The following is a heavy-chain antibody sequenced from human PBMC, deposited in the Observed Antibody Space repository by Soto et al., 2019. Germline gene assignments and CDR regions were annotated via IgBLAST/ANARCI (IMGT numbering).Heavy chain of an antibody. V-gene: IGHV3-21*01. D-gene: IGHD4-4*01. CDR3: AREDYSNFDY. Sequence: GGSLRLSCAAAGFTFSSYSMNWVRQAPGKGLEWVSSISSSSSYIYSADSVKGRFTISRDNAKNSLYLQMNSLRAEDTAVYYCAREDYSNFDYWGQGTLVTVSS. CDR1: GFTFSSYS. J-gene: IGHJ4*02. CDR2: ISSSSSYI.